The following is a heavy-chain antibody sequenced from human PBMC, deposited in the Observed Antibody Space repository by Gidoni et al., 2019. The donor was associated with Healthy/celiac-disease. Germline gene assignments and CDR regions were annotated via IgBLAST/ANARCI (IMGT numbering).Heavy chain of an antibody. CDR3: AKEGDMAEGNSFDY. V-gene: IGHV3-9*01. D-gene: IGHD2-15*01. CDR2: ISWNSGSI. CDR1: GFTFDDYA. J-gene: IGHJ4*02. Sequence: EVQLVESGGGLVQPGRSLRLSCAASGFTFDDYAMHWVRQAPGKGLEWVSGISWNSGSIGYADSVKGRFTISRDNAKNSLYLQMNSLRAEDTALYYCAKEGDMAEGNSFDYWGQGTLVTVSS.